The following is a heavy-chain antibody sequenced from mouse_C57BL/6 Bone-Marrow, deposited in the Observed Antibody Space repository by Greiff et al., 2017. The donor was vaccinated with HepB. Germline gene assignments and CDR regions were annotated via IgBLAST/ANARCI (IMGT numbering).Heavy chain of an antibody. D-gene: IGHD1-1*01. CDR2: IDPETGGT. V-gene: IGHV1-15*01. J-gene: IGHJ1*03. Sequence: VQGVESGAELVRPGASVTLSCKASGYTFTDYEMHWVKQTPVHGLEWIGAIDPETGGTAYNQKFKGKAILTADKSSSTAYMELRSLTSEDSAVYYCTRQGTTVVAPYWYFDVWGTGTTVTVSS. CDR3: TRQGTTVVAPYWYFDV. CDR1: GYTFTDYE.